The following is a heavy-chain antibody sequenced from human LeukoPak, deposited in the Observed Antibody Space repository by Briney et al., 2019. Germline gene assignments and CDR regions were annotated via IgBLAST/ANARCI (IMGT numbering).Heavy chain of an antibody. CDR1: GFTFSSYS. Sequence: GGSLRLSCAASGFTFSSYSMNWVRQAPGKGLECVSSISSSSSYIYYADSVKGRFTISRDNAKNSLYLQMNSLRAEDTAVYYCVTGSGERQFDYWGQGTLVTVSS. CDR3: VTGSGERQFDY. J-gene: IGHJ4*02. V-gene: IGHV3-21*01. D-gene: IGHD3-3*01. CDR2: ISSSSSYI.